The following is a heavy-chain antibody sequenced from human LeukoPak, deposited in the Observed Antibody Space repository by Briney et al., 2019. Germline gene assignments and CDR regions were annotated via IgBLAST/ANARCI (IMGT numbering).Heavy chain of an antibody. D-gene: IGHD3-10*01. V-gene: IGHV3-9*01. CDR3: AKGVVPLVRGNVDS. Sequence: HPGGSLRLSCSDSGFNFDDYGMHWVRQAPGKGLEWVSGINWNSVNIGYADSVKGRFTISRDNAKNSLFLQLNSLRAEDTALYYCAKGVVPLVRGNVDSWGQGTLVTVSS. J-gene: IGHJ4*02. CDR1: GFNFDDYG. CDR2: INWNSVNI.